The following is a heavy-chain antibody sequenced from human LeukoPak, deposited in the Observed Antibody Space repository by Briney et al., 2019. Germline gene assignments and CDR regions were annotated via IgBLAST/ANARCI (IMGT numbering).Heavy chain of an antibody. CDR3: ARGRRAAVAIPDFYLDY. CDR1: GYTFTGYY. J-gene: IGHJ4*02. V-gene: IGHV1-2*02. CDR2: INPNSGGT. Sequence: ASVKVSCKASGYTFTGYYMHWVRQAPGQGLEWMGWINPNSGGTNYAQKFQGRVTMTRDTSISTAYMDLNSLRSDDTAIYYCARGRRAAVAIPDFYLDYWGQGTLVTVSS. D-gene: IGHD2-15*01.